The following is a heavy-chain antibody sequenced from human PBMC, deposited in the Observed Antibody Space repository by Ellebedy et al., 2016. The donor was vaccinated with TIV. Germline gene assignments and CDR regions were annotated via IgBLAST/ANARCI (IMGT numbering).Heavy chain of an antibody. V-gene: IGHV3-13*01. Sequence: GESLKISXAASGFTFSRYDMHWVRQSTRKGLEWVASIDKAGDTYYPGSVKGRFTISRENAKNSLYLQMNSLRVEDTAVYYCTRFEIISGGGYGMDVWGQGTTVTVSS. D-gene: IGHD3-16*01. CDR1: GFTFSRYD. J-gene: IGHJ6*02. CDR3: TRFEIISGGGYGMDV. CDR2: IDKAGDT.